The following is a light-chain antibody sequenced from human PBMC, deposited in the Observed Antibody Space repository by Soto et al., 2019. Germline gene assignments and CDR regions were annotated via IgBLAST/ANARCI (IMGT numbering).Light chain of an antibody. CDR3: ISYTSSSTVV. CDR2: EVS. V-gene: IGLV2-14*01. CDR1: NSDVGGYNY. Sequence: QSALTQPASVSGSPGQSITISCTGTNSDVGGYNYVSWYQQHPGKAPKLMIYEVSNRPSGVSNRFSGSKSGNTASLTISGLQAEDEADYYCISYTSSSTVVFGGGTKLTVL. J-gene: IGLJ2*01.